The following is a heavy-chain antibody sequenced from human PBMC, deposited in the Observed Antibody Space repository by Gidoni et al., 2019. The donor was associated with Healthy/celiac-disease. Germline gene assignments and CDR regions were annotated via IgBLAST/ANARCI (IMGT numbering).Heavy chain of an antibody. CDR2: IYYSGST. J-gene: IGHJ5*02. D-gene: IGHD6-13*01. CDR1: GGSISSSSYY. CDR3: ASRRMQQPFVP. Sequence: QLQLQESGPGLVKPSETLSLTCTVSGGSISSSSYYWGWIRQPPGKGVEWIGSIYYSGSTYYNPSLKSRVTISVDTSKNQFSLKLSSVTAADTALYYCASRRMQQPFVPWGHVTLVTVSS. V-gene: IGHV4-39*01.